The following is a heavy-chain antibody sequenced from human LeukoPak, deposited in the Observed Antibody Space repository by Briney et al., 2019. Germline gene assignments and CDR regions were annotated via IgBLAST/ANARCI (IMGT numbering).Heavy chain of an antibody. V-gene: IGHV1-18*01. CDR3: ARWARELLSYYFDY. Sequence: ASVKVSCKASGYTFTSYGISWVRPAPGQGLEWMGWISAYNGNTNYAQKLQGRVAMTTDTSTSTAYMELRSLRSDDTAVYYCARWARELLSYYFDYWGQGTLVTVSS. D-gene: IGHD1-26*01. CDR2: ISAYNGNT. CDR1: GYTFTSYG. J-gene: IGHJ4*02.